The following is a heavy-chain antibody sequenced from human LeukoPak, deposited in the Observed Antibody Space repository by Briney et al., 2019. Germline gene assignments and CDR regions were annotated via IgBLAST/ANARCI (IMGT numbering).Heavy chain of an antibody. CDR1: GFTFSSYG. CDR3: TRYSGSYSGYYFDY. CDR2: ISYDGSNK. Sequence: TGGSLRLSCAASGFTFSSYGMHWVRQAPGKGLEWVAVISYDGSNKYYADSVKGRFTISRDNSKSTLYLQMNSLRAEGTAVYYCTRYSGSYSGYYFDYWGQGTLVTVSS. V-gene: IGHV3-30*03. J-gene: IGHJ4*02. D-gene: IGHD1-26*01.